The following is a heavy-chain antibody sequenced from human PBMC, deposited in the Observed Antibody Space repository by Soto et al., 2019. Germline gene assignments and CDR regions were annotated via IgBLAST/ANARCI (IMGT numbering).Heavy chain of an antibody. CDR3: ARSFCTDTSCSIFDS. D-gene: IGHD2-2*01. CDR2: LENSGSA. Sequence: SETLSLTCGVYVGPLSEYSWNWIRQSPGKGLEWIGQLENSGSAYYNPSLRSRVTISADTSKNQFSLKLTSVTTADTAVYFCARSFCTDTSCSIFDSWGLGTLVTVSS. J-gene: IGHJ4*01. CDR1: VGPLSEYS. V-gene: IGHV4-34*01.